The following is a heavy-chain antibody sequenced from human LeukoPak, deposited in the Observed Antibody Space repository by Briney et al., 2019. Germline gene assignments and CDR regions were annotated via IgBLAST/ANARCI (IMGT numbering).Heavy chain of an antibody. CDR3: AREIMVRGVIGWFDP. D-gene: IGHD3-10*01. CDR2: IRSYNVYT. J-gene: IGHJ5*02. CDR1: GYSFTGDG. Sequence: GASVKVSCKASGYSFTGDGISWVRQAPGQGLEWMGWIRSYNVYTDYAQKFQGRVTMTTDISTSTASMELRSLSSDDTAVYYCAREIMVRGVIGWFDPWGQGTLVTVSS. V-gene: IGHV1-18*01.